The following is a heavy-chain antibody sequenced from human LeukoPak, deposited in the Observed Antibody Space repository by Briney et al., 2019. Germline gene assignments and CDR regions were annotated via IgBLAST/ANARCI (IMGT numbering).Heavy chain of an antibody. V-gene: IGHV1-46*01. CDR2: VHSSGGVI. CDR1: GYTFTSDY. Sequence: ASVKVSCKASGYTFTSDYMNWVRQAPGQGLEWMGIVHSSGGVIKYAQEFQDRLTVTRDASTSTIYMELSSLRSEDTAVYYCAGSSHQRNWFDPWGQGTLVIVSS. CDR3: AGSSHQRNWFDP. D-gene: IGHD1-26*01. J-gene: IGHJ5*02.